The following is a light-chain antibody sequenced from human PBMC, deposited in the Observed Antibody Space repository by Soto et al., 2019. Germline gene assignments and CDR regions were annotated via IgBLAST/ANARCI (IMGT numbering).Light chain of an antibody. J-gene: IGLJ2*01. V-gene: IGLV3-1*01. CDR1: KLGDKY. Sequence: SYELTQPHSVSVSPGQTASITCSGEKLGDKYACWYQQKPGQSPVLVIYQDSKRPSGIPERFSGSKSGNTATLTISGTQAMDEADYYCQAWDSSTPVVFGGGTKLTVL. CDR3: QAWDSSTPVV. CDR2: QDS.